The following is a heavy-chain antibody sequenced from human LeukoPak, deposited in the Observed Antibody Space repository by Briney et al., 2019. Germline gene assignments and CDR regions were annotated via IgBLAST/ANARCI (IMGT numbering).Heavy chain of an antibody. CDR2: ISYDGKNK. V-gene: IGHV3-30*03. CDR3: VRGYCSGGSCSSAY. CDR1: GFTFSSYG. J-gene: IGHJ4*02. Sequence: GGSLRLSCAASGFTFSSYGMHWVRQAPGKGLEWMAVISYDGKNKYYVDSVKGRFTISRDNSKNALYLQMSSLRAEDTAVYYCVRGYCSGGSCSSAYWGQGTLVTVSS. D-gene: IGHD2-15*01.